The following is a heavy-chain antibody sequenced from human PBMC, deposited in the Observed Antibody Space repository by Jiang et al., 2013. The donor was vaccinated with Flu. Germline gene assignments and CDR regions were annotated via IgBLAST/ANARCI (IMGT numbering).Heavy chain of an antibody. CDR3: VKDTAYCYGGSCYSMQRWGV. J-gene: IGHJ6*02. Sequence: LVESGGGLVQPGRSLRLSCAASGFTFDDYGMHWVRQVPGKGLEWVAGISWNSDNIGYGDSVKGRFTISRDNAKNSLFLQMNSLRLEDTALYYCVKDTAYCYGGSCYSMQRWGVWGQGTTVTVSS. V-gene: IGHV3-9*01. CDR2: ISWNSDNI. CDR1: GFTFDDYG. D-gene: IGHD2-21*01.